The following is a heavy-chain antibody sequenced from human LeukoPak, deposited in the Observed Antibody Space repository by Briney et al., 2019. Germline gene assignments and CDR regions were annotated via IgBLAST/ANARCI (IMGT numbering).Heavy chain of an antibody. CDR3: ARSDIAAAGSGTAFDI. D-gene: IGHD6-13*01. V-gene: IGHV3-11*01. CDR1: GFTFSDYY. CDR2: ISSSGSTI. J-gene: IGHJ3*02. Sequence: GGSLRLSCAASGFTFSDYYMSWVRQAPGKGLEWVSYISSSGSTIYYADSVKGRFTISRDNAKNSLYLQMNSLRAEDTAVYYCARSDIAAAGSGTAFDIWGQGTMVTVSS.